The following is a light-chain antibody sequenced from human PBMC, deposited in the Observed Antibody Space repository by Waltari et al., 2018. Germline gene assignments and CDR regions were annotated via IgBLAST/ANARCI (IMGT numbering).Light chain of an antibody. J-gene: IGLJ1*01. V-gene: IGLV2-14*01. Sequence: QSALTQPASVSGSPGQSITISCPGTSSDVGGYNYVSWYQQHPGKAPKLIIYEVTNRPSGVSHRFSASKSGNTASLTISGLQAEDEADYYCSSYASDSTYVFGTGAKVTVL. CDR1: SSDVGGYNY. CDR3: SSYASDSTYV. CDR2: EVT.